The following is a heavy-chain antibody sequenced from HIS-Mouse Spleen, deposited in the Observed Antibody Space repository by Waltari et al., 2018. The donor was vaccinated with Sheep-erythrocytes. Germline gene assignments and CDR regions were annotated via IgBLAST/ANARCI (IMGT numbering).Heavy chain of an antibody. Sequence: QLQLQESGPGLVKPSETLSLTCTVSGGSISSSSYYWGWIRQPPGKGLEWIGSIYYSGSTYYNPSLKGLVTISVDTSKNQFSLKLSSVTAADTAVYYCARHKDTAMVHFDYWGQGTLVTVSS. D-gene: IGHD5-18*01. V-gene: IGHV4-39*01. CDR3: ARHKDTAMVHFDY. CDR2: IYYSGST. J-gene: IGHJ4*02. CDR1: GGSISSSSYY.